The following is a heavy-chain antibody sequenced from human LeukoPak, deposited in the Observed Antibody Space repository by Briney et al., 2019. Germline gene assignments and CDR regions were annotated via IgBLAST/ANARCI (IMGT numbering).Heavy chain of an antibody. CDR2: ISAYNGNT. V-gene: IGHV1-18*01. J-gene: IGHJ4*02. Sequence: ASVKVSCKASGYTFTSYGISWVRQAPGQGLEWMGWISAYNGNTNYAQKLQGRVTMTTDTSTSTAYMELRSLRSDDTAVYYCARGWGEYYYDSSGYYYESSEPFDYWGQGTLVTVSS. CDR3: ARGWGEYYYDSSGYYYESSEPFDY. D-gene: IGHD3-22*01. CDR1: GYTFTSYG.